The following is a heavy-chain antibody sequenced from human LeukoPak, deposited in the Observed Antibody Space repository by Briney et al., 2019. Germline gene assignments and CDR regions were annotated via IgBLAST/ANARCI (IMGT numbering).Heavy chain of an antibody. Sequence: PGGSLRLSCAASGFTFSSYAMSWVRQAPGKGLEWVSGISGSGDNTYYADSVKGRFTISRDNSKNTLYAQVNSLGTEDTAAYYCAKGSYYDSSGSFYFDYWGRGTLVTVSS. CDR2: ISGSGDNT. D-gene: IGHD3-22*01. CDR3: AKGSYYDSSGSFYFDY. V-gene: IGHV3-23*01. J-gene: IGHJ4*02. CDR1: GFTFSSYA.